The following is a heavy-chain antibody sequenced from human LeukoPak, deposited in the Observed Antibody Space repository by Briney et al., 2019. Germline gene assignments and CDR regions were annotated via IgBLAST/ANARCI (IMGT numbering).Heavy chain of an antibody. J-gene: IGHJ4*02. V-gene: IGHV3-48*03. Sequence: GGSLRLSCAASGFTFSSYEMNWVRQAPGKGLEWVSYISSSGSTIYYADSVKGRFTISRDNAKNSLYLQMNSLTIEDTALYYCTTDAVTAWDYWGQGTLVTVSS. CDR3: TTDAVTAWDY. CDR2: ISSSGSTI. CDR1: GFTFSSYE. D-gene: IGHD2-21*02.